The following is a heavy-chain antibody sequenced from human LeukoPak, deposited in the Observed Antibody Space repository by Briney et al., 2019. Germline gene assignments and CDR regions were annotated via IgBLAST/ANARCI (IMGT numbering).Heavy chain of an antibody. J-gene: IGHJ1*01. CDR1: GFTFSSYA. CDR3: AKDSDPGIAVAGIAYQH. V-gene: IGHV3-23*01. D-gene: IGHD6-19*01. CDR2: ISGSGGST. Sequence: GGSLRLSCAASGFTFSSYAMSWVRQAPGKGLEWVSAISGSGGSTYYADSVKGRFTISRDNSKNTLYLQMNSLRAEDTAVYYCAKDSDPGIAVAGIAYQHWGQGTLVTVSS.